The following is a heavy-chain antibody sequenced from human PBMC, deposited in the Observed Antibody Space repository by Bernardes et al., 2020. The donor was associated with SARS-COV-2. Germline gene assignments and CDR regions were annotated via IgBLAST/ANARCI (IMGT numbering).Heavy chain of an antibody. D-gene: IGHD2-21*02. Sequence: GGSLRLSCVGSGFSFSRHAMGWARKAPGRGLEWVSGVTGDGGIIFYADSVKGRFTISKDSSKNTVYLQMNSLTAEDTAIYYCARDFVVGDDLWYFDVWGRGTPVIVSP. J-gene: IGHJ2*01. CDR2: VTGDGGII. V-gene: IGHV3-23*01. CDR1: GFSFSRHA. CDR3: ARDFVVGDDLWYFDV.